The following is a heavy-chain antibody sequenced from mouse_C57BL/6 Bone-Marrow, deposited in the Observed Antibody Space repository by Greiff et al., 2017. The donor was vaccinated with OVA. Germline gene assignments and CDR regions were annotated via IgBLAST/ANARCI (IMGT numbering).Heavy chain of an antibody. CDR3: ATFGNYGDAMDY. V-gene: IGHV14-2*01. J-gene: IGHJ4*01. Sequence: VQLKQSGAELVKPGASVKFSCTASGFNIKDSYMHWVKQRTEQGLEWIGRIDPEDGETKYAPKFQGKATITADTSSNTAYLQLSSLTSEDTAVYYCATFGNYGDAMDYWGQGTSVTVSS. D-gene: IGHD2-1*01. CDR2: IDPEDGET. CDR1: GFNIKDSY.